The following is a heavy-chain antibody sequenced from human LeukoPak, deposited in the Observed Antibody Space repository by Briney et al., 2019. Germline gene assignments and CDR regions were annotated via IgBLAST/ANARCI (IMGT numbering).Heavy chain of an antibody. Sequence: SVKVSCKASGYTFTGYYMHWVRQAPGQGLEWMGGIIPIFGTANYAQKFQGRVTITADESTSTAYMELSSLRSEDTAVYFCASAPRYSSSWPNNWFDPWGQGTLVTVSS. J-gene: IGHJ5*02. CDR1: GYTFTGYY. CDR2: IIPIFGTA. D-gene: IGHD6-13*01. CDR3: ASAPRYSSSWPNNWFDP. V-gene: IGHV1-69*13.